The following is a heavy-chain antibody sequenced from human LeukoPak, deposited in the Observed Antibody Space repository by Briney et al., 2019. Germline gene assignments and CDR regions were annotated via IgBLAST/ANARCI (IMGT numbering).Heavy chain of an antibody. J-gene: IGHJ5*02. CDR2: INPKNGTT. Sequence: ASVKVACKATGYTFNGYYMHWVRQASRKGLEWMGWINPKNGTTNYAQKFQGRVTMTRDTSNRTAYVELSRLGSDDTAVYYCARGIRHYYDSSGYNWFDPWGQGTLVTVSS. CDR1: GYTFNGYY. CDR3: ARGIRHYYDSSGYNWFDP. D-gene: IGHD3-22*01. V-gene: IGHV1-2*02.